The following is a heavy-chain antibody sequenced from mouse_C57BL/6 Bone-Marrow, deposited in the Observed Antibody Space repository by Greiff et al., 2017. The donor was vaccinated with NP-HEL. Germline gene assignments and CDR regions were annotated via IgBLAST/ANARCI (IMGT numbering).Heavy chain of an antibody. CDR2: ISDGGSYT. CDR1: GFTFSSYA. V-gene: IGHV5-4*01. Sequence: EVKLMESGGGLVKPGGSLKLSCAASGFTFSSYAMSWVRQTPEKRLEWVATISDGGSYTYYPDNVKGRFTISRDNAKNNLYLQMSHLKSEDTAMYYCAREPPYYYGAYWGQGTLVTVSA. D-gene: IGHD1-1*01. CDR3: AREPPYYYGAY. J-gene: IGHJ3*01.